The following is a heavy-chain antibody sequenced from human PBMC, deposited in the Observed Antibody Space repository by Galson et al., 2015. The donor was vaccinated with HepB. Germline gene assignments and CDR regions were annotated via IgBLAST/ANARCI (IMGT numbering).Heavy chain of an antibody. CDR2: ISGSGGST. CDR3: AKGRAFYYYYGMDV. Sequence: SLRLSCAASGFTFSSYAMSWVRQAPGKGLEWVSAISGSGGSTYYADSVKGRFTISRDNSKNTLYLQMNSLRAEDTAVYYCAKGRAFYYYYGMDVWGQGTTVTVSS. V-gene: IGHV3-23*01. J-gene: IGHJ6*02. D-gene: IGHD3-10*01. CDR1: GFTFSSYA.